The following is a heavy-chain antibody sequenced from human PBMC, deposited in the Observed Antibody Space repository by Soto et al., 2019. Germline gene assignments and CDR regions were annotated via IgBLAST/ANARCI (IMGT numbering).Heavy chain of an antibody. Sequence: QVQLVQSGAEVKKPGASVKVSCKASGYTFTSYGISWVRQAPGQGLEWMGWISAYNGNTNYAQKLQGRVTMTTDTSTSTAYMELRSLRSDDTAVYYCALGDSSGWYLARHYYYGMDFWGQGTTVTVSS. J-gene: IGHJ6*02. CDR2: ISAYNGNT. D-gene: IGHD6-19*01. CDR3: ALGDSSGWYLARHYYYGMDF. CDR1: GYTFTSYG. V-gene: IGHV1-18*04.